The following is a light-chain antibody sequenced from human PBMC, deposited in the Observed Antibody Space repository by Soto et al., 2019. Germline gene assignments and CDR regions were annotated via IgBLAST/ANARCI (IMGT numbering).Light chain of an antibody. J-gene: IGKJ1*01. V-gene: IGKV1D-8*02. CDR1: QGISSY. CDR2: AAS. CDR3: LQDNNYPWT. Sequence: IWMTQSPGVLSASPGGGCTSSGLMSQGISSYLAWYQQKPGKAPELLIYAASSLQNGVPSRFSGSGSGTVFTLTISSLQPEDFATYYCLQDNNYPWTFGQGTKVDIK.